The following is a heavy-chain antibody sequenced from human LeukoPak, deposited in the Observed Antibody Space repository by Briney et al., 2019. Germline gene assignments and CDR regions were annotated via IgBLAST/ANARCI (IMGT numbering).Heavy chain of an antibody. CDR3: ARVKVNTAMALQYYHYYMDV. D-gene: IGHD5-18*01. V-gene: IGHV4-59*01. CDR1: GDSIRNSY. CDR2: IPTSGYI. J-gene: IGHJ6*03. Sequence: SETLSLTCTVSGDSIRNSYWSWIRQPPGKGLERIGYIPTSGYINYNPSLKSRVTISLQTSKNQVSLKVNSVTAADTAVYFCARVKVNTAMALQYYHYYMDVWGKGTTVIVSS.